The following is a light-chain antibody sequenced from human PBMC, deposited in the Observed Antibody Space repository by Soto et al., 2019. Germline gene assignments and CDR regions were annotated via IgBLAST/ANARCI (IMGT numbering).Light chain of an antibody. V-gene: IGKV3-15*01. CDR1: QSVSSN. CDR2: GAS. J-gene: IGKJ1*01. Sequence: IVMTQSPATLSVSPGERATLSCRASQSVSSNLAWYQQKPGQAPRLLIYGASTRATGIPARFSGSGSGTEFTLTISSLQPDDAATYYCQQYNTYWTFGQGTKVDIK. CDR3: QQYNTYWT.